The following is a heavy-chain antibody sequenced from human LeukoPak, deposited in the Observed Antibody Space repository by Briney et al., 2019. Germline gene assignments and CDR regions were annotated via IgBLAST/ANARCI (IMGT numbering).Heavy chain of an antibody. CDR1: GCSISSYY. V-gene: IGHV4-59*01. J-gene: IGHJ3*02. Sequence: SETLSLTCTASGCSISSYYWSWIRQPPGKGLEWIGYIYYSGSTNYNPSLKSRVTISVDTSKNQFSLKLSSVTAADTAVYYCARDRGSRDAFDIWGQGTMVTVSS. D-gene: IGHD1-26*01. CDR3: ARDRGSRDAFDI. CDR2: IYYSGST.